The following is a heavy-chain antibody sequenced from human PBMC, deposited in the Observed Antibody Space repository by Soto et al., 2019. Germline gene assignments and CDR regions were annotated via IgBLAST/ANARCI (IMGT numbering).Heavy chain of an antibody. CDR3: IPADFYEITFGGVIAYFDY. D-gene: IGHD3-16*02. CDR1: GFTFSSYA. J-gene: IGHJ4*02. V-gene: IGHV3-30-3*01. CDR2: ISYDGSNK. Sequence: GGSLRLSCAASGFTFSSYAMHWVRQAPGKGLEWVAVISYDGSNKYYADSVKGRFTISRDNSKNTLYLQMNSLRAEDTAVYYCIPADFYEITFGGVIAYFDYWGQGTLVTVSS.